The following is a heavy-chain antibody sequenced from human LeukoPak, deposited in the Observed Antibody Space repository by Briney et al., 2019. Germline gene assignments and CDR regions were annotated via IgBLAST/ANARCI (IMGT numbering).Heavy chain of an antibody. CDR3: AKGWFGEFSIFDY. Sequence: GGSLRLSCAASGFTFSSYWMSWVRQAPGKGLEWVANIKQDGSEKYYVDSVKGRFTISRDNAKNSLYLQMNSLRAEDTAVYYCAKGWFGEFSIFDYWGQGTLVTVSS. V-gene: IGHV3-7*03. CDR1: GFTFSSYW. D-gene: IGHD3-10*01. J-gene: IGHJ4*02. CDR2: IKQDGSEK.